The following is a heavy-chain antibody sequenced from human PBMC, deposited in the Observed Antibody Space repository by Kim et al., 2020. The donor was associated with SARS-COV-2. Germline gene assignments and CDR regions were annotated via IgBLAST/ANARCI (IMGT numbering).Heavy chain of an antibody. D-gene: IGHD2-8*01. Sequence: RYSQSLKSRLTITKDTSQNQVVLTMTNLDHVDTATYYCVHSINGGTYFDYWGQGTLVTVSS. CDR3: VHSINGGTYFDY. J-gene: IGHJ4*02. V-gene: IGHV2-5*01.